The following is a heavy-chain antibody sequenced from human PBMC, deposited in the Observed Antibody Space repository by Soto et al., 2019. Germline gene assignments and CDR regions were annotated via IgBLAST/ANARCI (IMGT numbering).Heavy chain of an antibody. Sequence: SETLSLTCAVSGYSISSGCFWGWIRQPPGKGLEWIANMYHDGNTHYNPSLKSRVTMSVDTSKNQFSLKLNPVTAADTAVYSCARASYSGYHSYDYWGQGILVTVYS. J-gene: IGHJ4*02. CDR2: MYHDGNT. CDR1: GYSISSGCF. D-gene: IGHD5-12*01. CDR3: ARASYSGYHSYDY. V-gene: IGHV4-38-2*01.